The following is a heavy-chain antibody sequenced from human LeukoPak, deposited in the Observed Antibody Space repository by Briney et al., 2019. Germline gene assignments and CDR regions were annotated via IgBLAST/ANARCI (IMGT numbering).Heavy chain of an antibody. Sequence: SCKASGYTFTGYYMHWVRQAPGKGLEWVAVISYDGSNKYYADSVKGRFTISRDNSKNTLYLQMNSLRAEDTAVYYCARDTLPYCSSTSCYTPELDYWGQGTLVTVSS. V-gene: IGHV3-30-3*01. J-gene: IGHJ4*02. CDR3: ARDTLPYCSSTSCYTPELDY. CDR2: ISYDGSNK. D-gene: IGHD2-2*02. CDR1: GYTFTGYY.